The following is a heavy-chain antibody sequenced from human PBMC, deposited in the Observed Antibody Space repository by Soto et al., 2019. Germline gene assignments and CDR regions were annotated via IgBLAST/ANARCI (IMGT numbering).Heavy chain of an antibody. CDR1: GFIFNTYG. CDR2: IYYDGRNK. Sequence: QVQLVESGGGVVRPGRSLRLSCAASGFIFNTYGMHWVRQAPGKGLEWVAVIYYDGRNKYYADSVKGRFTISRDNSKNTLNLQMNSLRVEDRAVYYCARDLGELWPSVGGYWGQGTLVTVSS. D-gene: IGHD1-26*01. CDR3: ARDLGELWPSVGGY. J-gene: IGHJ4*02. V-gene: IGHV3-33*01.